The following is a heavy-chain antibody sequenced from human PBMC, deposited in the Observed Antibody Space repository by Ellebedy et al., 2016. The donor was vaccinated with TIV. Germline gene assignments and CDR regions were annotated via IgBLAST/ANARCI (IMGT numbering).Heavy chain of an antibody. D-gene: IGHD1-26*01. Sequence: GESLKISCAASGFTFSSYWMSWVRQAQGKGLEWVANIKQDGSEKYYVDSVKGRFTISRDNAKNSLYLQMNSLRAEDTAVYYCARDWFLSGSYYYWGQGTLVTVSS. CDR1: GFTFSSYW. CDR2: IKQDGSEK. J-gene: IGHJ4*02. CDR3: ARDWFLSGSYYY. V-gene: IGHV3-7*01.